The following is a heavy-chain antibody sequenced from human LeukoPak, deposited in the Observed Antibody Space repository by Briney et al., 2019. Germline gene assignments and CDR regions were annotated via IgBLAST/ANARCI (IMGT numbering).Heavy chain of an antibody. CDR2: IIPIFGTA. CDR1: GGTFSSYA. Sequence: ASENVSCKASGGTFSSYAISWVRQAAGQGVEWMGGIIPIFGTANYAQKFQGRVTITPDESTSTAYRELSRLRSEDSVVYYCARNQLGMRDKADYYYYMDVSGKGTTVTVSS. V-gene: IGHV1-69*13. D-gene: IGHD7-27*01. J-gene: IGHJ6*03. CDR3: ARNQLGMRDKADYYYYMDV.